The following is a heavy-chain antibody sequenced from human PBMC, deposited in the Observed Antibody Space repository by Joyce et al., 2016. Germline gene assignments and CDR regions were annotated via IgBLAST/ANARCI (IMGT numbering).Heavy chain of an antibody. J-gene: IGHJ3*02. V-gene: IGHV4-31*03. D-gene: IGHD3-3*02. CDR3: ARYRAILGQDDAFDI. Sequence: QVQLQEWGPGRVKSSQTLSLICSVSGGSISSGGYYWSWIRQHPVKGLEGSVYIDNSGSTYYHPSRKSRLTISEDTAKNQCPLKLRSVTAADTAVYYCARYRAILGQDDAFDIWGQGTMVTVSS. CDR2: IDNSGST. CDR1: GGSISSGGYY.